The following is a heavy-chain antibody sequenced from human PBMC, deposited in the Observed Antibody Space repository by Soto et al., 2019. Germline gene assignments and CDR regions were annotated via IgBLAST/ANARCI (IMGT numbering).Heavy chain of an antibody. J-gene: IGHJ4*02. D-gene: IGHD6-13*01. Sequence: EVQLLESGGGLVQPGGSLRLSCAASGFTFSSYAMSWVRQAPGKGLEWVSAISGSCGSTYYADSVKGRFTISRDNSKNTLYLQMNSLRAEDTAVYYCAKISSSWDQHFDYWGQGTLVTVSS. V-gene: IGHV3-23*01. CDR2: ISGSCGST. CDR1: GFTFSSYA. CDR3: AKISSSWDQHFDY.